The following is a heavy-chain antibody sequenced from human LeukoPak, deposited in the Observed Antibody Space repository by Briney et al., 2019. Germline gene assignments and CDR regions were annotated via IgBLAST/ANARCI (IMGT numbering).Heavy chain of an antibody. Sequence: GGSLRLSCAASGFTFRSYGVHWVRQAPGKGLVWVSRINTDGSSTSYADSVKGRFTISRDNAKNTLYLQMNSLRAEGTAVYYCARERDPNGVCYKDYWGQGTLVTVSS. CDR1: GFTFRSYG. V-gene: IGHV3-74*01. J-gene: IGHJ4*02. CDR3: ARERDPNGVCYKDY. CDR2: INTDGSST. D-gene: IGHD2-8*01.